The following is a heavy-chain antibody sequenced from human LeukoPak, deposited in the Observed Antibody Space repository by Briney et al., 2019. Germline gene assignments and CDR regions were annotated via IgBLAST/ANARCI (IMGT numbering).Heavy chain of an antibody. CDR3: ARPPRSSGWYLNCFDP. V-gene: IGHV1-8*02. J-gene: IGHJ5*02. CDR1: GYTFTGYY. Sequence: GASVKVSCKASGYTFTGYYMHWVRQAPGQGLEWMGWMNPNSGNTGYAQKFQGRVTMTRNTSISTAYMELSNLTSEDTAVYYCARPPRSSGWYLNCFDPWGQGTLVTVSS. CDR2: MNPNSGNT. D-gene: IGHD6-19*01.